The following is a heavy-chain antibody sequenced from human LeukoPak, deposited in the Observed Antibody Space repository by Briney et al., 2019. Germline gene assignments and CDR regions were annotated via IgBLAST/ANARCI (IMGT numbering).Heavy chain of an antibody. Sequence: SETLSLTCAAYGGSFSGYYWSWIRQPPGKGLEWIGEINHSGSTNYNPSLKSRGTISVDTSKNQFSLKLSSVTAADTAVYYCARGKTDIVVVPAARRYNRFDPWGQGTLVTVSS. CDR1: GGSFSGYY. J-gene: IGHJ5*02. V-gene: IGHV4-34*01. CDR3: ARGKTDIVVVPAARRYNRFDP. D-gene: IGHD2-2*01. CDR2: INHSGST.